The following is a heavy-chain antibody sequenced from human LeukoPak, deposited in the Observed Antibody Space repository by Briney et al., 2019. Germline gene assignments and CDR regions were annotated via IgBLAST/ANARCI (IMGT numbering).Heavy chain of an antibody. J-gene: IGHJ4*02. CDR3: AKVPSIAVAGTGFDY. CDR2: ISSDGTYT. D-gene: IGHD6-19*01. Sequence: GGSLRLSCAASGFTFSSHLMHWVRQAPGKGLVWVSRISSDGTYTNYADSVKGRFTISRDNSKNTLYLQMNSLRAEDTAVYYCAKVPSIAVAGTGFDYWGQGTLVTVSS. CDR1: GFTFSSHL. V-gene: IGHV3-74*01.